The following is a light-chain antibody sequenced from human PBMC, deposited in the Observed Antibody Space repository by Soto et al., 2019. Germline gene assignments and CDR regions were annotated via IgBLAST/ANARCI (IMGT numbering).Light chain of an antibody. CDR1: SCNIGSNT. V-gene: IGLV1-44*01. CDR3: AAWDDSLNVWV. J-gene: IGLJ3*02. CDR2: SNN. Sequence: QSVLTQPPSASGTPGQRVTISCSGSSCNIGSNTVNWYQQLPGTAPKLLIYSNNQRPSGVPDRFSGSKSGTSASLAISGLQSEDEADYYCAAWDDSLNVWVFGGGTKLTVL.